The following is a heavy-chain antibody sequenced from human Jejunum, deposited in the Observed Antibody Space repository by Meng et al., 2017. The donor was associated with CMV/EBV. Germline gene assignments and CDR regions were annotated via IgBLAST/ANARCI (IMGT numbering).Heavy chain of an antibody. J-gene: IGHJ3*02. Sequence: CAGSGFTFSTYGISWVRQAPGRGLELVAFIRYDGSHTTYADSVRGRFTISRDNAKNTLYLQMSSLRDEDTADYYCARGGPGAFDIWGQGTMVTVSS. D-gene: IGHD3-16*01. V-gene: IGHV3-33*07. CDR3: ARGGPGAFDI. CDR2: IRYDGSHT. CDR1: GFTFSTYG.